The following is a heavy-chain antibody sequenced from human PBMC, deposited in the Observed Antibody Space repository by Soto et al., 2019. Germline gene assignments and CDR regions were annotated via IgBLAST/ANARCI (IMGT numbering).Heavy chain of an antibody. Sequence: EVQLLESGGGLVQPGGSLRLSCAASGFTFSTYALSWVRQAPVKGLEWVSAITGNGGSTYYADSVKGRFTISRDNSKNTLYLQMNSLRAEDTAVYYCAKNSAATIRVGYDYWGQGTLVTVSS. D-gene: IGHD5-12*01. CDR1: GFTFSTYA. J-gene: IGHJ4*02. CDR2: ITGNGGST. V-gene: IGHV3-23*01. CDR3: AKNSAATIRVGYDY.